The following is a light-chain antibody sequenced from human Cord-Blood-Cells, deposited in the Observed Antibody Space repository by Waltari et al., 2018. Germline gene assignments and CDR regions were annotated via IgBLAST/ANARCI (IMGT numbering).Light chain of an antibody. CDR2: DVS. J-gene: IGLJ3*02. CDR1: SSDVGGYNY. CDR3: CSYAGSYTWV. V-gene: IGLV2-11*01. Sequence: QSALTQPRSVSGSPGQSVTISCTGTSSDVGGYNYVSWYQQHPGKAPKLMIYDVSKRPAWVPDRFSGSKSGNTASLTISGLQAEDEADYYGCSYAGSYTWVFGGGTKLTVL.